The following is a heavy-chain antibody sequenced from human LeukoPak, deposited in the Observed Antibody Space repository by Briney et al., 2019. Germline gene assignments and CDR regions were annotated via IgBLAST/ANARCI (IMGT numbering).Heavy chain of an antibody. Sequence: SETLSLTCTVSGGSISSYYWSWIRQPPGKGLEWIGYIYYGGSTNYNPSLKSRVTISVDTSKNQFSLKLSSVTAADTAVYYCARDRGDSSGYYEEGDAFDIWGQGTMVTVSS. J-gene: IGHJ3*02. V-gene: IGHV4-59*01. CDR3: ARDRGDSSGYYEEGDAFDI. D-gene: IGHD3-22*01. CDR2: IYYGGST. CDR1: GGSISSYY.